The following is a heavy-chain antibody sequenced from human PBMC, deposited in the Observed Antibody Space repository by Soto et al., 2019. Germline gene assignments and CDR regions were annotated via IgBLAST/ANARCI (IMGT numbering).Heavy chain of an antibody. J-gene: IGHJ6*02. Sequence: EVQLLESGGGLVQPGGSLRLSCAASGFTFSSYAMSWVRQAPGKGLEWVSAISGGGGTTYYADSVKGRFTISRDNSKNTLYLKMNSLRAEDTAVYYCAKNVWGITIFGGMDVWGQGTTVTVSS. CDR1: GFTFSSYA. CDR3: AKNVWGITIFGGMDV. V-gene: IGHV3-23*01. CDR2: ISGGGGTT. D-gene: IGHD3-9*01.